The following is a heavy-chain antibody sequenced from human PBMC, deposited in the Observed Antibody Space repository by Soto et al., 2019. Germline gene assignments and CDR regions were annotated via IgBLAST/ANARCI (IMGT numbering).Heavy chain of an antibody. CDR3: ARVSLTYNWNYDFYY. Sequence: PGGSLRLSCAASGFTFSSYAMHWVRQAPGKGLEWVAVISYDGSNKYYADSVKGRFTISRDNSKNTLYLQMNSLRAEDTAVYYCARVSLTYNWNYDFYYWGQGTLVTVSS. CDR1: GFTFSSYA. D-gene: IGHD1-7*01. CDR2: ISYDGSNK. V-gene: IGHV3-30-3*01. J-gene: IGHJ4*02.